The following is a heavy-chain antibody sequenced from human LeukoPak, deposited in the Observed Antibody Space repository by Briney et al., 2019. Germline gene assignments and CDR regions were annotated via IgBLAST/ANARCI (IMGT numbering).Heavy chain of an antibody. CDR3: AGSLGYCTSNVCYLKY. J-gene: IGHJ4*02. CDR2: ISAYNGNT. CDR1: GYTFTKYY. V-gene: IGHV1-18*04. D-gene: IGHD2-8*01. Sequence: GASVKVSCKASGYTFTKYYLHWVRQAPGQGLEWMGGISAYNGNTNYAQKVQGRLSMTTDTSTSTAYMELRSLKSDDTAVYYCAGSLGYCTSNVCYLKYWGQGTLVTVSS.